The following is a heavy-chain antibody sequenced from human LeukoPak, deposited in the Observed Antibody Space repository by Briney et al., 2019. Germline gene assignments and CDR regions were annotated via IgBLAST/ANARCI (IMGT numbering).Heavy chain of an antibody. J-gene: IGHJ4*02. D-gene: IGHD1-20*01. CDR1: GGTFSSYA. Sequence: ASVKVSCKASGGTFSSYAISWVRQAPGQGLEWMGRIIPILGIANYAQKFQGRVTITADKSTSTAYMELSSLRSEDTAVYYCARAPITGTTHFDYWGQGTLVTVSS. V-gene: IGHV1-69*04. CDR3: ARAPITGTTHFDY. CDR2: IIPILGIA.